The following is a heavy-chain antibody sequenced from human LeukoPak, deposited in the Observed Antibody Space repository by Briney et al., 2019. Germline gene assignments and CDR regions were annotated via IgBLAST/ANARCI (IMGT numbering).Heavy chain of an antibody. CDR2: INYSGTT. CDR1: GGSISSDTYF. V-gene: IGHV4-39*07. CDR3: ARVYYSGSYDYWYFDL. D-gene: IGHD1-26*01. J-gene: IGHJ2*01. Sequence: PSETLSLTCTVSGGSISSDTYFWGWIRQPPGTGLEWIGSINYSGTTYYNLSLRSRVTISVDTSKNQFSLKLSSVTAADTAVYYCARVYYSGSYDYWYFDLWGRGTLVTVSS.